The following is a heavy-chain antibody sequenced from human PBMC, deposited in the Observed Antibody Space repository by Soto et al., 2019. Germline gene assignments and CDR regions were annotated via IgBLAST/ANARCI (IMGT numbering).Heavy chain of an antibody. V-gene: IGHV4-4*02. J-gene: IGHJ4*02. CDR3: ASRDPGTSVDY. D-gene: IGHD1-7*01. Sequence: SETLSLTCAVSVGSFTSNNWWTWVRQPPGQGLEWIGEIYRTGSTNYNPSLESRVTISLDKSENQFSLKVTSLTAADTAVYYCASRDPGTSVDYWGQGTLVTV. CDR2: IYRTGST. CDR1: VGSFTSNNW.